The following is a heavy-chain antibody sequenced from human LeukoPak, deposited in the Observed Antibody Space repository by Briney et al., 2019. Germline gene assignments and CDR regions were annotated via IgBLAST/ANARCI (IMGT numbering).Heavy chain of an antibody. CDR2: INPNSGGT. CDR3: ARARMITFGGVIGPYFDY. V-gene: IGHV1-2*04. Sequence: ASVKVSCKASGYTFTGYYMHWVRQAPGQGLEWMGWINPNSGGTNYAQKFQGWVTMTRDTSISTAYMELSRLRSDDTAVYYCARARMITFGGVIGPYFDYWGQGTLVTVSS. J-gene: IGHJ4*02. CDR1: GYTFTGYY. D-gene: IGHD3-16*02.